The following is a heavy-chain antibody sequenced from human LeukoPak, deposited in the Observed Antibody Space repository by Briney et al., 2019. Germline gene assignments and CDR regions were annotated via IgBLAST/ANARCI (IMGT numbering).Heavy chain of an antibody. CDR2: IYSGGST. D-gene: IGHD3-3*01. CDR1: GFTVSSNY. V-gene: IGHV3-53*01. CDR3: AKDLRITYYDFWSGLDFDY. J-gene: IGHJ4*02. Sequence: GGSLRLSCAASGFTVSSNYMSWVRQAPGKGLEWVSVIYSGGSTYYADSVKGRSTISRDNSKNTLYLQMNSLRAEDTAVYYCAKDLRITYYDFWSGLDFDYWGQGTLVTVSS.